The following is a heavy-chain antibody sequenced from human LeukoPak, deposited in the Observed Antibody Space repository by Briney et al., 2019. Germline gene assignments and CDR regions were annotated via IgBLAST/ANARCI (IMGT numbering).Heavy chain of an antibody. CDR1: GGSISSYY. D-gene: IGHD3-22*01. Sequence: PSETLSLTCAVSGGSISSYYWSWIRQPPGKGLEWIGYIYYSGSTNYNPSLKSRVTISVDTSKNQFSLKLSSVTAADTAVYYCARGGPYYYDSSGYYHHDAFDIWGQGTMVTVSS. CDR2: IYYSGST. J-gene: IGHJ3*02. CDR3: ARGGPYYYDSSGYYHHDAFDI. V-gene: IGHV4-59*01.